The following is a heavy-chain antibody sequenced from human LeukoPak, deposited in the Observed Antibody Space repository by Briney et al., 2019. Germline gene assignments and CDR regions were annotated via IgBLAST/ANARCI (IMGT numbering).Heavy chain of an antibody. Sequence: SETLSLTCTVSGGSISSGSYYWSWIRQPAGKGLEWIGRIYTSGSTNYNPSLKSRVTISVDTSKNQFSLKLSSVTAADTAVYYRASNDFWSGYPLYYYYMDVWGKGTTVTVSS. CDR1: GGSISSGSYY. V-gene: IGHV4-61*02. CDR3: ASNDFWSGYPLYYYYMDV. CDR2: IYTSGST. D-gene: IGHD3-3*01. J-gene: IGHJ6*03.